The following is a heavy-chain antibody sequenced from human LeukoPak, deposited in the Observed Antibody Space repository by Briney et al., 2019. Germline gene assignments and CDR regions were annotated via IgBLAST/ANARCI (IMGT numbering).Heavy chain of an antibody. D-gene: IGHD2-2*02. CDR3: AKDLGGADCSSTSCYKDDDYYGMDV. CDR2: ISYDGSNK. Sequence: GGSLRLSCAASGFTFSSYGMHWVRQAPGKGLEWVAVISYDGSNKYYADSVKGRFTISRDNSKNTLYLQMNSLRAEDTAVYYCAKDLGGADCSSTSCYKDDDYYGMDVWGQGTTVTVSS. J-gene: IGHJ6*02. CDR1: GFTFSSYG. V-gene: IGHV3-30*18.